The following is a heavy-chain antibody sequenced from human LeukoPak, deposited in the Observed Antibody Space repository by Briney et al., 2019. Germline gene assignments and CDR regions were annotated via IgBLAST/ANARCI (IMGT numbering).Heavy chain of an antibody. D-gene: IGHD2-15*01. Sequence: GRSLRLSYAASGFTFSSYGMHWVRQAPGKGLEWVAVISYDGSNKYYADSVKGRFTISRDNSKNTLYLQMNSLRAEDTAVYYCAKDLGGRYCSGGSCYPPNLDYWGQGTLVTVSS. CDR3: AKDLGGRYCSGGSCYPPNLDY. CDR1: GFTFSSYG. V-gene: IGHV3-30*18. J-gene: IGHJ4*02. CDR2: ISYDGSNK.